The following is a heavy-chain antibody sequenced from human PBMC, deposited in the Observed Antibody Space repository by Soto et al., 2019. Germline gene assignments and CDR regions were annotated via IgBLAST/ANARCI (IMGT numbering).Heavy chain of an antibody. J-gene: IGHJ5*02. Sequence: GSLRLSCAASGFSFSLFWMSWVRQTPGKGLEWVANINEDGSEKFFADSVKGRFTIPRDNSKNTLYLQMNSLRTEDTAVYYCAKLRTNYYATGDWFDPCGQGSLVTVYS. CDR2: INEDGSEK. CDR3: AKLRTNYYATGDWFDP. D-gene: IGHD3-22*01. V-gene: IGHV3-7*01. CDR1: GFSFSLFW.